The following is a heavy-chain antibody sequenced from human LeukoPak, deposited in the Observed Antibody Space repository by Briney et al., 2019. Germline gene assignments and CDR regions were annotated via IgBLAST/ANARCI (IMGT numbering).Heavy chain of an antibody. J-gene: IGHJ6*02. CDR2: INPSGDST. V-gene: IGHV1-46*01. CDR1: GYTFTSYY. Sequence: ASVKVSCKASGYTFTSYYIHWVRHAPGQGLEWMGMINPSGDSTSYPQKFQGRVTVTRDTSTSTVYMDLSSLRSEDTAVYYCAREPPLPDYYYGMDVWGQGTTVTVSS. CDR3: AREPPLPDYYYGMDV.